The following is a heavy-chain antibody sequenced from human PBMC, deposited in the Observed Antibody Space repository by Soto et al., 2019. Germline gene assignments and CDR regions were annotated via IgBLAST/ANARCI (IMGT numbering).Heavy chain of an antibody. V-gene: IGHV1-18*01. Sequence: QVQLVQSGAVVKKPGASVKVSCKASGYTFTSYGISWVRQAPGQGLEWMGWISAYNGNTNYAQKLQSRATMTTDTPTSTDYMELRSLRSDDTAVYYCARKDYPVDYWGQGTLVTVSS. CDR3: ARKDYPVDY. D-gene: IGHD3-16*01. CDR2: ISAYNGNT. CDR1: GYTFTSYG. J-gene: IGHJ4*02.